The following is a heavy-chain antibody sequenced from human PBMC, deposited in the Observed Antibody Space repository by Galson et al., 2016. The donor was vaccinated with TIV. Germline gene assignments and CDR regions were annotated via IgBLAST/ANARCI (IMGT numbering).Heavy chain of an antibody. Sequence: SLRLSCAASGFTLSDYGMNWVRQSPGKGLESVSAITSSSKFIYYADSVKGRFSISRDNAKNSVYLQMDSLSVEDTAVYYCARGFYRLGYVGVYWGQGALVTVS. D-gene: IGHD3-16*01. CDR3: ARGFYRLGYVGVY. CDR2: ITSSSKFI. CDR1: GFTLSDYG. J-gene: IGHJ4*02. V-gene: IGHV3-21*01.